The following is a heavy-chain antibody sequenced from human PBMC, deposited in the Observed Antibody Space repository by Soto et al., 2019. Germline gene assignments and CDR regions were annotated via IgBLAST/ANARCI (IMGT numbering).Heavy chain of an antibody. CDR1: GYTFTSYA. J-gene: IGHJ4*02. D-gene: IGHD3-22*01. Sequence: GASVKVSCKASGYTFTSYAMHWVRQAPGQRLEWMGWINASNGNTKYSQKFQGRVTITRDTSASTAYMELSSVTAADTAVYYCARANYFDSSGPFDYWGPGTLVTVS. CDR3: ARANYFDSSGPFDY. CDR2: INASNGNT. V-gene: IGHV1-3*01.